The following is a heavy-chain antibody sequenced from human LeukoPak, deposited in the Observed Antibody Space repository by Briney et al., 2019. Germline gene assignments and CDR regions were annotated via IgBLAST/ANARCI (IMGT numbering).Heavy chain of an antibody. Sequence: PGGSLRLSCAASGFTFSSYGMHWVRQAPGKGLEWVAFIRYDGSNKYYADSVKGRFTISRDNSKNTLYLQMNSLRAEDTAVYYCAKDRGRTVTNPPPNYWGQGTLVTVSS. CDR1: GFTFSSYG. V-gene: IGHV3-30*02. D-gene: IGHD4-17*01. CDR3: AKDRGRTVTNPPPNY. CDR2: IRYDGSNK. J-gene: IGHJ4*02.